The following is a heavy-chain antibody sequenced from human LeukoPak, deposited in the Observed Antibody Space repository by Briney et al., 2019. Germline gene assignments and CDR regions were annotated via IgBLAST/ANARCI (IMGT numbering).Heavy chain of an antibody. J-gene: IGHJ4*02. Sequence: ASVKVSCKASGGTFSNSAISWVRQAPGQGLEWMGWISAYNGNTNYAQKLQGRVTMTTDTSTSTAYMELRSLRSDDTAVYYCAREVNYYDSSGYSEGDYWGQGTLVTVSS. D-gene: IGHD3-22*01. V-gene: IGHV1-18*01. CDR1: GGTFSNSA. CDR3: AREVNYYDSSGYSEGDY. CDR2: ISAYNGNT.